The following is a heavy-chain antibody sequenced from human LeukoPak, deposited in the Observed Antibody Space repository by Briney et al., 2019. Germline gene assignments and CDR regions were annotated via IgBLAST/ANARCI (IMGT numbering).Heavy chain of an antibody. CDR3: ARQEYCSGGSCYTWFDP. Sequence: GESLKISCKGSGYSTNNYWIGWVRQMPGKGLVWMGIIYPADSDIRYSPSFQGQVTISADKSISTAYLQWSSLKASDTAMYCCARQEYCSGGSCYTWFDPWGQGTLVTVSS. CDR1: GYSTNNYW. J-gene: IGHJ5*02. CDR2: IYPADSDI. D-gene: IGHD2-15*01. V-gene: IGHV5-51*01.